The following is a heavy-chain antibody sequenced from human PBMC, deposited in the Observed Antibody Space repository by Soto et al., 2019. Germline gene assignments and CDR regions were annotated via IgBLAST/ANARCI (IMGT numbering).Heavy chain of an antibody. D-gene: IGHD2-2*01. CDR1: SGSISSSNW. J-gene: IGHJ4*02. CDR2: IYYSGTT. V-gene: IGHV4-4*02. Sequence: SETLSLTCAVSSGSISSSNWWSWVRQPPGRGLEWIGGIYYSGTTYYSPSLKSRVTISIDTSKNHFSLRLNSVTAADTAKYYCTRERQSSSHSWGQGTLVTVSS. CDR3: TRERQSSSHS.